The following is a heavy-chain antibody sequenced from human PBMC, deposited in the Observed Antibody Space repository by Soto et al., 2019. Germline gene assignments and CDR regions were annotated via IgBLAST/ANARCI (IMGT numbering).Heavy chain of an antibody. V-gene: IGHV2-26*01. CDR1: GFSLSNARMG. CDR2: IFSNDAK. CDR3: ARSPPPPPRPKPHWFFDL. Sequence: QVTLKESGPVLVKPTETLTLTCTVSGFSLSNARMGVSWIRQPPGKALEWLAHIFSNDAKSYSTSLKSRLTTSTAHSKSQVVLTLTTMDPVDTGTSSRARSPPPPPRPKPHWFFDLWGRGTLVTVSS. J-gene: IGHJ2*01. D-gene: IGHD1-1*01.